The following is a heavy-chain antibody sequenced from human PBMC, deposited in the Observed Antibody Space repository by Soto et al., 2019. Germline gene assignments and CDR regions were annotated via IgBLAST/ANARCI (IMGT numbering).Heavy chain of an antibody. D-gene: IGHD3-22*01. CDR2: IVVGSGNT. Sequence: SVKVSCKAPGFTFTSSAVQWVRQARGQRLEWIGWIVVGSGNTNYAQKFQERVTITRDMSTSTAYMELSSLRSEDTAVYYCAAIYDSSGYVYYYYGMDVWGQGTTVTVSS. V-gene: IGHV1-58*01. CDR3: AAIYDSSGYVYYYYGMDV. CDR1: GFTFTSSA. J-gene: IGHJ6*02.